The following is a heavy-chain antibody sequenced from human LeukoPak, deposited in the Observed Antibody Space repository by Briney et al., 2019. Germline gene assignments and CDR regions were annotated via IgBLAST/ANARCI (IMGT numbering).Heavy chain of an antibody. J-gene: IGHJ4*02. CDR2: IYTSGST. D-gene: IGHD6-19*01. CDR1: GGSISSYY. CDR3: AASHLIGAVAGTGVCFDY. V-gene: IGHV4-4*09. Sequence: PSETLSLTCTVSGGSISSYYWSWIRQPPGKGLEWIGYIYTSGSTNYNPSLKSRVTISVDTSKNQFSLKLSSVTAADTAVYYCAASHLIGAVAGTGVCFDYWGQGTLVTVSS.